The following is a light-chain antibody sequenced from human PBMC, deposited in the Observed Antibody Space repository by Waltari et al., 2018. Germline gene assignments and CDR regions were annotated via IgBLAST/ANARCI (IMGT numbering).Light chain of an antibody. J-gene: IGLJ3*02. CDR1: SSNLGNRY. CDR2: DND. Sequence: QSVLTQAPSVSAAPGQQVTISCPGRSSNLGNRYVTWYQQFPGTAPKLLIYDNDKRPSGIPDRFSASKSGTSATLDITGLQTGDESNYYCETWDTSLSAWVFGGGTKLTVL. V-gene: IGLV1-51*01. CDR3: ETWDTSLSAWV.